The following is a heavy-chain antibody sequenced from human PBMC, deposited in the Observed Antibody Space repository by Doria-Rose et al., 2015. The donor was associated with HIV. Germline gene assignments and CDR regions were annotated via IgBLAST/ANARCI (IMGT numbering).Heavy chain of an antibody. CDR2: IKQDGSEK. CDR3: ARNLLEYYYDSSGFDF. CDR1: GFTFSSYW. Sequence: VQLVQSGGGLVQPGGSLRLSCAASGFTFSSYWMSWVRQAPGKGLEWVANIKQDGSEKYYVDSVKGRFTTSRDNAKNSLNLQMNSLRAEDTAVYYCARNLLEYYYDSSGFDFWGQGTLVTVSS. J-gene: IGHJ4*02. V-gene: IGHV3-7*01. D-gene: IGHD3-22*01.